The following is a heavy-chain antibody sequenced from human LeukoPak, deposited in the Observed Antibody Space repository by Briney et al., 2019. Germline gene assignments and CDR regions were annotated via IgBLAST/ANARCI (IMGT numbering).Heavy chain of an antibody. CDR2: ISGSGGSK. V-gene: IGHV3-23*01. Sequence: GGSLRLSCAASGFTVSSYAMSWVRQAPGKGLEWISAISGSGGSKYYADSVKGRFTISRDNAKNSLYLQMNSLRDEDTAVYYCARDRAYYYDSSGYYYFDHWGQGTLVTVSS. D-gene: IGHD3-22*01. J-gene: IGHJ4*02. CDR1: GFTVSSYA. CDR3: ARDRAYYYDSSGYYYFDH.